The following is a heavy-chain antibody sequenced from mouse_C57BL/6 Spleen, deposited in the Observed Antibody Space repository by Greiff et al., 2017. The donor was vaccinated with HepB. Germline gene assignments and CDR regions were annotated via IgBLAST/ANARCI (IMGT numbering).Heavy chain of an antibody. CDR2: ISSGGSYT. V-gene: IGHV5-6*01. J-gene: IGHJ3*01. CDR3: ARDEEFAY. CDR1: GFTFSSYG. Sequence: EVKLVESGGDLVKPGGSLKLSCAASGFTFSSYGMSWVRQTPDKRLEWVATISSGGSYTYYPDSVKGRFTISRDNAKNTLYLQMSSLKSEDTAMYYCARDEEFAYWGQGTLVTVSA.